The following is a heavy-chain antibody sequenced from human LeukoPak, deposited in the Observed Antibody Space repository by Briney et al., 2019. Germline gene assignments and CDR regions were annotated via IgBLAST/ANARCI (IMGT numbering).Heavy chain of an antibody. CDR2: ISPGGDAV. CDR3: SGGRDTAVAGPGGYFDY. Sequence: SGGSLRLSCAASGFIFSDYHMSWIRQAPGKGLECVSYISPGGDAVYFADSVKGRFTISRDNAKNSLFLQMSSLTAEDTAVYYCSGGRDTAVAGPGGYFDYWGQGSLVTVSS. CDR1: GFIFSDYH. D-gene: IGHD6-19*01. V-gene: IGHV3-11*01. J-gene: IGHJ4*02.